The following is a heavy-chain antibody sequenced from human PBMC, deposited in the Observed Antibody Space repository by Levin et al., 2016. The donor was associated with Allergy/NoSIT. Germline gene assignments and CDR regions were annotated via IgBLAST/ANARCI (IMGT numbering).Heavy chain of an antibody. D-gene: IGHD2-2*01. V-gene: IGHV1-2*02. Sequence: ASVKVSCKASGYTFTGYYMHWVRQAPGQGLEWMGWINPNSGGTNYAQKFQGRVTMTRDTSITTAYMELSRLRSDDTAVYYCASNLVVPAAMSRRYYYYYYMDVWGKGTTVTVSS. J-gene: IGHJ6*03. CDR2: INPNSGGT. CDR3: ASNLVVPAAMSRRYYYYYYMDV. CDR1: GYTFTGYY.